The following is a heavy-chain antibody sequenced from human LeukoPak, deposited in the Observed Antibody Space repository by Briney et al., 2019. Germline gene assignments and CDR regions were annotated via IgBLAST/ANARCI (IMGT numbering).Heavy chain of an antibody. J-gene: IGHJ6*02. D-gene: IGHD7-27*01. Sequence: GGSLRLSCAASGFTFSSYAMSWVRQAPGKGLEWVSSISRNEDTTYYADSVKGRSTISRDNAKNSLYLQMNSLRAEDTAVYYCAWGYGMDVWGQGTTVTVSS. V-gene: IGHV3-23*01. CDR3: AWGYGMDV. CDR2: ISRNEDTT. CDR1: GFTFSSYA.